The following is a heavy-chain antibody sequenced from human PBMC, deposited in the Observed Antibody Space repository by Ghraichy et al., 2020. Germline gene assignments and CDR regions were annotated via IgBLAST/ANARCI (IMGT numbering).Heavy chain of an antibody. CDR2: IDHSGDT. V-gene: IGHV4-34*01. D-gene: IGHD3-16*01. CDR1: NGSFNGYY. Sequence: SQTLSLTCAVYNGSFNGYYWSWIHQPPGKGLEWIGEIDHSGDTYYNPSLRSRVTLSADTSKSQFSLKVTSLTAADTAVYYCARVKWRGDPFPYYGLDIWGQGTAVTVSS. CDR3: ARVKWRGDPFPYYGLDI. J-gene: IGHJ6*02.